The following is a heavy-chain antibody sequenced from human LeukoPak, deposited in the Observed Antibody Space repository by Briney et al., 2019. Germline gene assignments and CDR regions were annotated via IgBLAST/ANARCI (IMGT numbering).Heavy chain of an antibody. D-gene: IGHD1-26*01. CDR3: ARTSRIVGATSYYYYYMDV. CDR2: INSNSGGT. Sequence: GASVKVSCKASGYTFTGYYMHWVRRAPGQGLERMGWINSNSGGTNYAQKFQGRVTMTRDTSISTAYMELSRLRSDDTAVYYCARTSRIVGATSYYYYYMDVWGKGTTVTVSS. V-gene: IGHV1-2*02. J-gene: IGHJ6*03. CDR1: GYTFTGYY.